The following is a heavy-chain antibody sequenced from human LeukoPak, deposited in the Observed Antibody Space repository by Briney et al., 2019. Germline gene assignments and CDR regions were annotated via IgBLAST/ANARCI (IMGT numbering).Heavy chain of an antibody. CDR2: IYWDDDK. D-gene: IGHD2-15*01. V-gene: IGHV2-5*02. J-gene: IGHJ4*02. CDR1: GFSLSTSGVG. Sequence: SGPTLVNPTQTLTLTCTFSGFSLSTSGVGVGWIRQPPGKALEWLALIYWDDDKRYSPSLKSRLTITKDTSKNQVVLTMTNMDPVDTATYYCARASYCSGGSCYFPTLYFDYWGQGTLVTVSS. CDR3: ARASYCSGGSCYFPTLYFDY.